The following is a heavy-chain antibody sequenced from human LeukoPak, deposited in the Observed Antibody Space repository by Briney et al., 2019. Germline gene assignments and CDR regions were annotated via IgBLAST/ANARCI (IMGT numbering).Heavy chain of an antibody. CDR2: IFHGGSP. J-gene: IGHJ4*02. Sequence: SETLSLTCAVYGGSFSDYYWIWIRQPPGKGLEWIGEIFHGGSPNCNPSLKSRVTTSVDTSKNQFSLKLNSVTAADTAVYYCASLAVAGLSEGYWGQGTLVIVSS. V-gene: IGHV4-34*12. CDR1: GGSFSDYY. D-gene: IGHD6-19*01. CDR3: ASLAVAGLSEGY.